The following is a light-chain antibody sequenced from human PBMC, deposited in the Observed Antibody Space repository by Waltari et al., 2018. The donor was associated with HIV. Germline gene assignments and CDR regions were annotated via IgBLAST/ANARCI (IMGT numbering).Light chain of an antibody. CDR3: CSYAGSYTLV. J-gene: IGLJ2*01. CDR2: DVN. CDR1: SSDVGGYKY. Sequence: QSALTQPRSVSGSPGQSVTISCTGTSSDVGGYKYVSWYQQHPGKAPKLMIYDVNKRPSGVPDRFSGSKSGNTASLTISGLQAEDEAGYYCCSYAGSYTLVFGGGTKLTVL. V-gene: IGLV2-11*01.